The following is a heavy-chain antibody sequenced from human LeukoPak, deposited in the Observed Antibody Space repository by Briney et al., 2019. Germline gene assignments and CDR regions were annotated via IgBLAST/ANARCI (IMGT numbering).Heavy chain of an antibody. CDR3: ASVYSSGWYAWD. J-gene: IGHJ4*02. CDR2: ISSSSSYI. Sequence: ETLSLTCTVSGGSISSYYWSWIRQPPGKGLEWVSSISSSSSYIYYADSVKGRFTISRDNAKNSLYLQMNSLRAEDTAVYYCASVYSSGWYAWDWGQGTLVTVSS. CDR1: GGSISSYY. V-gene: IGHV3-21*01. D-gene: IGHD6-19*01.